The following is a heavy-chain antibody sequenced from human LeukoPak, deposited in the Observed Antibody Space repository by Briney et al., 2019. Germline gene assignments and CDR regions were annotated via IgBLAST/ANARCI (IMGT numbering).Heavy chain of an antibody. V-gene: IGHV4-34*01. CDR1: GGSFRGYY. Sequence: SETLSLTCAVYGGSFRGYYWSWIRQPPGKGLEWIGEINHSGSTNYNPSLKSRVTISVDTSKNQFSLKLSSVTAADTAVYYCARHADIGLIRDGFDPWGQGTLVTVSS. D-gene: IGHD2-8*01. CDR2: INHSGST. CDR3: ARHADIGLIRDGFDP. J-gene: IGHJ5*02.